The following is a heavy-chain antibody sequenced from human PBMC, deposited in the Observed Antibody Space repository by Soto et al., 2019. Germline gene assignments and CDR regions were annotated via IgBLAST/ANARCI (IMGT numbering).Heavy chain of an antibody. CDR2: ISFDGSNK. D-gene: IGHD3-22*01. Sequence: QVQLVESGGGVVQPERSQRLSCAASKFTFRTYVMHWVRQAPGKGLEWVALISFDGSNKYYADSVKGLFTISRDNSKNTMYLQMNSLRPEDTAVYYCAREMIPMIMGGMSAMDVCGQGTTVTVSS. J-gene: IGHJ6*02. CDR3: AREMIPMIMGGMSAMDV. CDR1: KFTFRTYV. V-gene: IGHV3-30*04.